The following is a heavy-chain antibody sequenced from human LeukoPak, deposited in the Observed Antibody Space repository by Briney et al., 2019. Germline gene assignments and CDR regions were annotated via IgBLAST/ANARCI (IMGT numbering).Heavy chain of an antibody. CDR2: ISGSGDTT. D-gene: IGHD3-10*01. J-gene: IGHJ4*02. CDR1: EFTFSSYA. Sequence: GGSLRLSCVASEFTFSSYAMTWVRQAPRKGLEWVSAISGSGDTTYYADSVKGRFTISRDNSKNSLYLQMNSLRVEDTAVYYCAKDPWFGQLLEDYWGQGTLVTVSS. CDR3: AKDPWFGQLLEDY. V-gene: IGHV3-23*01.